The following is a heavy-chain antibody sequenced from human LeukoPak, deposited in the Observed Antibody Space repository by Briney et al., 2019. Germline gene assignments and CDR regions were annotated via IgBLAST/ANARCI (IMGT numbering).Heavy chain of an antibody. CDR3: TSVVGATFDY. J-gene: IGHJ4*02. V-gene: IGHV3-73*01. D-gene: IGHD1-26*01. CDR2: IRSKANSYAT. Sequence: GSLRLSCGTPWVTLRASTMHWVRQASGKGLEWVGRIRSKANSYATAYAASVQGRFTISRDDSKNTAYLQMNSLKTEDTALYYCTSVVGATFDYWGQGTLVTVSS. CDR1: WVTLRAST.